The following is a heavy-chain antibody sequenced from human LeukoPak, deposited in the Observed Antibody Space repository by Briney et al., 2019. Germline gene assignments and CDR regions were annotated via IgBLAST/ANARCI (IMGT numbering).Heavy chain of an antibody. Sequence: GGSLRLSCAASGFTFDEYGMSWVRQAPGKGLEWVSSINWDGGSTAYADSVQGRFTISRDNAKNSLHLQMKSLRAEDTALYYCARDSFSGSSLDYWGQGALVTVSS. J-gene: IGHJ4*02. CDR1: GFTFDEYG. CDR3: ARDSFSGSSLDY. D-gene: IGHD1-26*01. CDR2: INWDGGST. V-gene: IGHV3-20*04.